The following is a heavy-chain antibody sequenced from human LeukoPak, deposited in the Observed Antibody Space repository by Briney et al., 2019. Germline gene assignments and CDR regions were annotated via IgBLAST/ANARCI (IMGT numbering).Heavy chain of an antibody. CDR2: IYTSGST. CDR3: ARDRVAAAKGRGYYYYYMDV. Sequence: PSETLSLTCTVSGGSISSGSYYWSWIRQPAGKGLEWIGRIYTSGSTNYNPSLKSRVTTSVDTSKNQFSLKLSSVTAADTAVYYCARDRVAAAKGRGYYYYYMDVWGKGTTVTISS. V-gene: IGHV4-61*02. J-gene: IGHJ6*03. CDR1: GGSISSGSYY. D-gene: IGHD6-13*01.